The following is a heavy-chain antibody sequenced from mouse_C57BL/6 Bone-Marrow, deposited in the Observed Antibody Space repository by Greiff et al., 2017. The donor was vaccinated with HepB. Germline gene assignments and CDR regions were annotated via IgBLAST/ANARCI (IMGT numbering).Heavy chain of an antibody. CDR1: GFNIKDDY. CDR2: IDPENGDT. D-gene: IGHD1-3*01. J-gene: IGHJ4*01. Sequence: EVQRVESGAELVRPGASVKLSCTASGFNIKDDYMHWVKQRPEQGLEWIGWIDPENGDTEYASKFQGKATITADTSSNTAYLQLSSLTSEDTAVYYCTPYNSMNYWGQGTSVTVSS. V-gene: IGHV14-4*01. CDR3: TPYNSMNY.